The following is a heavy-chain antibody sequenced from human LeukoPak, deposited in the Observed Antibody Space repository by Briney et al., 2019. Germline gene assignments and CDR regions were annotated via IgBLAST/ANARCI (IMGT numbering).Heavy chain of an antibody. CDR1: GFTFSSYG. CDR2: IRYDGSNK. CDR3: AKPLLTYSLSPGGFDY. J-gene: IGHJ4*02. Sequence: PGGSLRLSCAASGFTFSSYGMHWVRQAPGKGLEWVAFIRYDGSNKYYADSVKGRFTISRDNSKNTLYLQMNSLRAEDTAVYYCAKPLLTYSLSPGGFDYWGQGTLVTVSS. V-gene: IGHV3-30*02. D-gene: IGHD3-16*01.